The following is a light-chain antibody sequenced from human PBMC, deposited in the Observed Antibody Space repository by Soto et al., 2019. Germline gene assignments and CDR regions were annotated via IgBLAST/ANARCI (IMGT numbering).Light chain of an antibody. V-gene: IGKV3-11*01. CDR3: QQRSNWPPWT. Sequence: EIVLTQSPATLSLSPGERATLSCRASQSVSSYLAWYQQKPGQAPRLLIYDASNRATGIPARFSGSGPATDFTLTISSLEPEDFAVYYCQQRSNWPPWTFGQGTKVEIK. J-gene: IGKJ1*01. CDR1: QSVSSY. CDR2: DAS.